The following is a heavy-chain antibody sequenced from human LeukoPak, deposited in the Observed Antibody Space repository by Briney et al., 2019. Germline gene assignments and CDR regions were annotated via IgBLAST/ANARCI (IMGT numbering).Heavy chain of an antibody. Sequence: PSETLSLTCAVYGGSFSGYYWSWIRQPPGKGLEWIGEINHSGSTNYNPSLKSRVTISVDTSKNQFSLKLSSVTAADTAVYYCARGRCSGGSRYSRGWFDPWGQGTLVTVSS. CDR1: GGSFSGYY. V-gene: IGHV4-34*01. CDR2: INHSGST. J-gene: IGHJ5*02. D-gene: IGHD2-15*01. CDR3: ARGRCSGGSRYSRGWFDP.